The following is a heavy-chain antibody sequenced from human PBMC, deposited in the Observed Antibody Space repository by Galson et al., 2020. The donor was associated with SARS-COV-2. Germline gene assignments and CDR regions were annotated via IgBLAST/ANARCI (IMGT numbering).Heavy chain of an antibody. CDR1: GFTFSSYS. CDR3: ASNRGYSGYDLPSPLDY. Sequence: GESLKISCAASGFTFSSYSMNWVRQAPGKGLAWVSSISSSSSSIYYADSVKGRFTISRYNAKNSLYLQMNSLRAEDTAVYYCASNRGYSGYDLPSPLDYWGQGTLVTVSS. CDR2: ISSSSSSI. V-gene: IGHV3-21*01. D-gene: IGHD5-12*01. J-gene: IGHJ4*02.